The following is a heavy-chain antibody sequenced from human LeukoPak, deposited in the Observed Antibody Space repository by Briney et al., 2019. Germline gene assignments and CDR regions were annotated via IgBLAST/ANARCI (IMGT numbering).Heavy chain of an antibody. CDR2: MSYDGSSQ. Sequence: GRSLRLSCAASGFTSSDYNMHWVRQAPGKGLEWVAVMSYDGSSQHYADSVKGRFTISRDNSKNTLFLQMNSLRAEDTALCYCARVVGAPLYYFDSWGQGTLVTVSS. D-gene: IGHD1-26*01. CDR1: GFTSSDYN. CDR3: ARVVGAPLYYFDS. V-gene: IGHV3-30-3*01. J-gene: IGHJ4*02.